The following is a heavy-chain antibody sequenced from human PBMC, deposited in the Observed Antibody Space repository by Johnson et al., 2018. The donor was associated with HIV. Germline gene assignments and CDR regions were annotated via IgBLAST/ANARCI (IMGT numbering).Heavy chain of an antibody. J-gene: IGHJ3*02. V-gene: IGHV3-30*02. CDR1: GFTFSSYG. Sequence: QVQLVESGGGLVQPGGSLRLSCAASGFTFSSYGIHWVRQAPGKGLEWVSFIRYDGSNKYYADSVKGRFTISRDNSKNTLYLQMNSLRAEDTAVYYCAKGGYCSGGSCYPDAFDIWGQGTMVTVSS. D-gene: IGHD2-15*01. CDR2: IRYDGSNK. CDR3: AKGGYCSGGSCYPDAFDI.